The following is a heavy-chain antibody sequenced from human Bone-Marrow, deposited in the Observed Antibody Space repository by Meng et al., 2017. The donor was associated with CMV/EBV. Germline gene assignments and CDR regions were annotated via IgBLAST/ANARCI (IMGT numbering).Heavy chain of an antibody. Sequence: GESLKISCAASGFTFSSYAMSWVRQAPGKGLEWVSAISGSGGSTYYADSVKGRFTISRDNSKNTLYLQMNSLRAEDTAVYYCAKGELLYYFDYWGQGTLVTGSS. CDR3: AKGELLYYFDY. V-gene: IGHV3-23*01. CDR2: ISGSGGST. D-gene: IGHD1-26*01. J-gene: IGHJ4*02. CDR1: GFTFSSYA.